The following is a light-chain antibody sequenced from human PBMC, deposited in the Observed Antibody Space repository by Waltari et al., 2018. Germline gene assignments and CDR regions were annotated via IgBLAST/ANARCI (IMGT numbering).Light chain of an antibody. Sequence: DIQLTQSPSSLSASVGDRVTITCRASQSIINFLNWYQHKPGKAPKLLIYTTSSLQSGVPSRFSGSGSVTDFTLTISSLQPEDFATYYCQQSYNPPFTFGPGTKVHLK. CDR2: TTS. CDR3: QQSYNPPFT. CDR1: QSIINF. J-gene: IGKJ3*01. V-gene: IGKV1-39*01.